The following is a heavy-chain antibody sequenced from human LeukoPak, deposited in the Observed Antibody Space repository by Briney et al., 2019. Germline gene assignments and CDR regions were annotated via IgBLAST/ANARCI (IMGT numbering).Heavy chain of an antibody. Sequence: SETLSLTCAVSGYSISSGYYWGWIRQHPGKGLEWIGSIYHSGSTYYNPSLKSRVTISVDTSKNQFSLKLSSVTAADTAVYYCARLDSTSWIPSDYWGQGTLVTVSS. V-gene: IGHV4-38-2*01. J-gene: IGHJ4*02. CDR2: IYHSGST. CDR1: GYSISSGYY. D-gene: IGHD2-2*01. CDR3: ARLDSTSWIPSDY.